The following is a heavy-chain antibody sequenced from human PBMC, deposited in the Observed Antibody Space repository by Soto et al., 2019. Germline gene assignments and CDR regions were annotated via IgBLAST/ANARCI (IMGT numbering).Heavy chain of an antibody. J-gene: IGHJ4*02. CDR1: GGSFSGYY. Sequence: QVQLQQWGAGLLKPSETLSLTCAVYGGSFSGYYWSWIRQPPGKGLEWSGEINHSDSTNYNPSLMNRVTISVDTYKNQFSLELSSVTAADTAVYRCASAVVSPRIAAGGRGVDYWAQVTRVTVSS. CDR2: INHSDST. D-gene: IGHD6-13*01. CDR3: ASAVVSPRIAAGGRGVDY. V-gene: IGHV4-34*01.